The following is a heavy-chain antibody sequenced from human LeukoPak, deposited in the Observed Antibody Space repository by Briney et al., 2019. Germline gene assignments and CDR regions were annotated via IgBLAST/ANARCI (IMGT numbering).Heavy chain of an antibody. D-gene: IGHD3-3*01. CDR1: GFTFGSYA. Sequence: GGSLRLSCVPSGFTFGSYATSWVRQAPGKGLEWVSSISNSGVATYYAESVEGRCTVSRDNSKNLLYLQIDTLRAEDTAVYYCAKSGLAGAGNYDQFFDYWGQGTLVTVSS. CDR2: ISNSGVAT. CDR3: AKSGLAGAGNYDQFFDY. J-gene: IGHJ4*02. V-gene: IGHV3-23*01.